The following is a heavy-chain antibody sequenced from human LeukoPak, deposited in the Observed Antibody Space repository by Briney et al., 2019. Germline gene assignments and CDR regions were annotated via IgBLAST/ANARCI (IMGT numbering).Heavy chain of an antibody. CDR3: VRGSAARNWFDP. CDR1: GGSFSGYY. V-gene: IGHV4-34*01. D-gene: IGHD6-6*01. J-gene: IGHJ5*02. CDR2: INHNGGT. Sequence: SETLSLTCGVYGGSFSGYYWTWIRQPSGKGLEWIGEINHNGGTNYNPSLKSRVTLSVDTSKNQFSLNLSPVTAADTAVYYCVRGSAARNWFDPWGQGTLVTVSS.